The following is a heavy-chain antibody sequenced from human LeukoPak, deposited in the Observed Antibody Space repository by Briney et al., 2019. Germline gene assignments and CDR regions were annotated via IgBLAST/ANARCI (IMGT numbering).Heavy chain of an antibody. CDR3: GTEVAATNYDSSGYYL. CDR1: GGSFSGDY. CDR2: INHTGST. D-gene: IGHD3-22*01. Sequence: PSETLSLTCAVYGGSFSGDYWSWIRQPPGKGLEWIGEINHTGSTNYDPTLKSRVTISVDTSKNQFSLKLSSVTAADTAVYYCGTEVAATNYDSSGYYLWGQGTLVTVSS. J-gene: IGHJ5*02. V-gene: IGHV4-34*01.